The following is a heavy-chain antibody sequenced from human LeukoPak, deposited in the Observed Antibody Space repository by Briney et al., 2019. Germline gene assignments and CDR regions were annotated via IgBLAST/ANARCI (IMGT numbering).Heavy chain of an antibody. D-gene: IGHD3-22*01. CDR2: IYYTGST. J-gene: IGHJ5*02. V-gene: IGHV4-39*07. Sequence: PSETLSLTCTVSGASIIGSSNFWGWIRQPAGKGLEFIGSIYYTGSTYYSPSLKSRLTVSLDTSKNQFSLKLSSVTAADTAVYYCATTGTNYYDSNPAYWFDPWGQGTLVTVSS. CDR1: GASIIGSSNF. CDR3: ATTGTNYYDSNPAYWFDP.